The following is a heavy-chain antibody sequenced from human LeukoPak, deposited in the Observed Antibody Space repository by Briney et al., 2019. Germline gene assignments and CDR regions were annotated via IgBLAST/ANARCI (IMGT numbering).Heavy chain of an antibody. Sequence: SETLSLTCTVSGGSISSYYWSWIRQPPGKGLEWIGYIYYSGSTNYNPSLRSRVTISVDTSKNQFSLKLSSVTAADTAVYYCARDPWGGHPEINNWFDPWGQGTLVTVSS. J-gene: IGHJ5*02. CDR2: IYYSGST. CDR3: ARDPWGGHPEINNWFDP. D-gene: IGHD3-16*01. CDR1: GGSISSYY. V-gene: IGHV4-59*12.